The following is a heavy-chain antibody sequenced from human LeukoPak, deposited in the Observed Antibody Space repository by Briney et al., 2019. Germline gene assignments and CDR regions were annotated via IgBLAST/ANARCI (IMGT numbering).Heavy chain of an antibody. V-gene: IGHV1-46*01. J-gene: IGHJ4*02. CDR1: GYTLTSYY. D-gene: IGHD7-27*01. CDR3: ARGSNWRSDY. CDR2: INPSGGST. Sequence: ASVKVSCMASGYTLTSYYIHWVRQAPGQGLEWMGKINPSGGSTSCAQKFQGRVTMTRDTSTSTVYMELSSLRSEETAVYYCARGSNWRSDYWGQGTLVTVSS.